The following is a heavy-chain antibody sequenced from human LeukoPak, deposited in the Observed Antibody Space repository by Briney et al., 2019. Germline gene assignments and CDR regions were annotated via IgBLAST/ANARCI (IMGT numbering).Heavy chain of an antibody. J-gene: IGHJ4*02. Sequence: PGGSPRLSCSASGFIFSSYAMYWVRQAPGKGLEYVSVISSIGGTTYYADSVKGRFTISRDNSKNTLYLQMNSLRAEDTAVYYCAKRGNVLLWFGELCLDYWGQGTLVTVSS. CDR2: ISSIGGTT. CDR1: GFIFSSYA. V-gene: IGHV3-64*04. CDR3: AKRGNVLLWFGELCLDY. D-gene: IGHD3-10*01.